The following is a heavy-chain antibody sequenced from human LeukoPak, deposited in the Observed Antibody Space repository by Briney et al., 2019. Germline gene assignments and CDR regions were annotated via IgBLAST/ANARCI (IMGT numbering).Heavy chain of an antibody. CDR1: GYTFTSYY. J-gene: IGHJ4*02. D-gene: IGHD5-24*01. Sequence: GASVKVSCKASGYTFTSYYMHWVRQAPGQELEWMGIINPSGGSTSYAQKFQGRVTMTRDTSTSTVYMELSSLRSEDTAVYYCATQMATIDHFDYWGQGTLVTVSS. CDR3: ATQMATIDHFDY. CDR2: INPSGGST. V-gene: IGHV1-46*01.